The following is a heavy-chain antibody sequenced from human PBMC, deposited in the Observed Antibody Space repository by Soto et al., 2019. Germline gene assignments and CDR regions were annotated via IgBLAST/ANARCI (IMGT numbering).Heavy chain of an antibody. V-gene: IGHV3-33*01. Sequence: QVQLVESGGGVVQPGRSLRLSCAASGFTFSRHGMHWVRQAPGKGLEWVAVIWYDGSNKYYADSVKGRFTISRDNSKNTLYLQMNSLRAEDTAVYNCARDEEMATISFFDYWGQGTLVTVSS. CDR3: ARDEEMATISFFDY. D-gene: IGHD5-12*01. CDR2: IWYDGSNK. J-gene: IGHJ4*02. CDR1: GFTFSRHG.